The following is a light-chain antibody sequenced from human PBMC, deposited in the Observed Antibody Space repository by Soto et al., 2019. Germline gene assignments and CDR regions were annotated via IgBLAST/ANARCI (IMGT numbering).Light chain of an antibody. Sequence: EIVLTQSPATLSLSPGERVTLSCRASQSVPSRDVAWYQQKPGQAPRLLIYGASSRANGIPDRFSGSGSWTDFALTINRLEPEDFAVYYCQQYGSSRTFGQGTRVDIK. V-gene: IGKV3-20*01. CDR3: QQYGSSRT. CDR2: GAS. CDR1: QSVPSRD. J-gene: IGKJ1*01.